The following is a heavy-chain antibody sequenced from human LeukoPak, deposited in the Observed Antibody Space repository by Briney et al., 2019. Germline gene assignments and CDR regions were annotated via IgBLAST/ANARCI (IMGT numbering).Heavy chain of an antibody. D-gene: IGHD6-19*01. CDR3: AREYSSGWYDY. Sequence: GGSLRLSCAASGFIFSSYSMNWVRQAPGKGLEWVSSISSSSSYIYYADSVKGRFTISRENAKNSLYLQMNSLRAEDTAVYYCAREYSSGWYDYWGQGTLVTVSS. CDR1: GFIFSSYS. CDR2: ISSSSSYI. J-gene: IGHJ4*02. V-gene: IGHV3-21*01.